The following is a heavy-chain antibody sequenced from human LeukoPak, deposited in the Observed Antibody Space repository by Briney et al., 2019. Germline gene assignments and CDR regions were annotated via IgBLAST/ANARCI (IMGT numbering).Heavy chain of an antibody. CDR2: ISSSSSYI. V-gene: IGHV3-21*01. CDR3: ARDLAYGDRFDP. J-gene: IGHJ5*02. CDR1: GFTFSSYS. Sequence: GGSLRLSCAASGFTFSSYSMNWVRQAPGKGLEWVSSISSSSSYIYYADSVKGRFTISRDNAKNSLYLQMNSLRAEDTAVYYCARDLAYGDRFDPWGQGTLVTVST. D-gene: IGHD4-17*01.